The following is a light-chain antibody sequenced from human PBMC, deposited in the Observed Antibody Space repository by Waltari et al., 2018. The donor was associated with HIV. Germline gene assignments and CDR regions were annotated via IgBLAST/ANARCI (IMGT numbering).Light chain of an antibody. CDR2: GAS. J-gene: IGKJ4*01. CDR1: QSVGSY. V-gene: IGKV3-15*01. Sequence: VMTQSPATLSVSPGGRATLSCRASQSVGSYLAWYQQKPGQAPRLLIYGASTRATAIPTRFSGSGSGTEFTLTISSLQSEDFAVYYCHQYNKWPRGTFGGGTKVE. CDR3: HQYNKWPRGT.